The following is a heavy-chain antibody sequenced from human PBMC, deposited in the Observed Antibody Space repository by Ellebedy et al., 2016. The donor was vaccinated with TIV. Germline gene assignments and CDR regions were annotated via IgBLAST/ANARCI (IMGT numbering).Heavy chain of an antibody. CDR3: ARGRSWAVAGNDGFDI. V-gene: IGHV1-69*13. D-gene: IGHD6-19*01. CDR2: IIPIFGTA. J-gene: IGHJ3*02. CDR1: GGTFSSYA. Sequence: AASVKVSCKASGGTFSSYAISWVRQAPGQRLEWMGGIIPIFGTAKYAQKFQGRVTITADESTSTAYMELSSLRSDDTAVYYFARGRSWAVAGNDGFDIWGQGTMVTVSS.